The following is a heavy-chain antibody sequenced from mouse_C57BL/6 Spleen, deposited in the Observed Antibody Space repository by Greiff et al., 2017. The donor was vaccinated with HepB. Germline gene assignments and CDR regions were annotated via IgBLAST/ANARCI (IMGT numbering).Heavy chain of an antibody. J-gene: IGHJ3*01. Sequence: VQLQQSGPELVKPGASVKISCKASGYAFSSSWMNWVKQRPGKGLEWIGRIYPGDGDTNYNGKFKGKATLTADKSSSTAYMQLSSLTSEDSAVYFCARSITTVVATPAWFAYWGQGTLVTVSA. CDR3: ARSITTVVATPAWFAY. D-gene: IGHD1-1*01. V-gene: IGHV1-82*01. CDR1: GYAFSSSW. CDR2: IYPGDGDT.